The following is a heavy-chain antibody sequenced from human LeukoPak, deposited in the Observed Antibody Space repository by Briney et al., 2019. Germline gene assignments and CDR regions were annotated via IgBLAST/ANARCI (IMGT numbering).Heavy chain of an antibody. J-gene: IGHJ5*02. V-gene: IGHV3-74*01. CDR3: ARDPRNKRFDP. Sequence: LSCAASGFTFSGYWMHWARQSPGKGLVWVACISGDGSGKHYADSVKGRFTISRDNGKNTVYMQMNSLRGEDTAVYYCARDPRNKRFDPWGQGTLVTVSS. CDR2: ISGDGSGK. CDR1: GFTFSGYW. D-gene: IGHD1/OR15-1a*01.